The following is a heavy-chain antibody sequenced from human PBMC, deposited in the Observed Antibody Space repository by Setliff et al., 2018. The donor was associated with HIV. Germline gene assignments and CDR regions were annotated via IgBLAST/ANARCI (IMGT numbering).Heavy chain of an antibody. D-gene: IGHD2-15*01. CDR2: INHSGRA. Sequence: PSETLSLTCAVYGESFSGYYWSWFRQPAGKGLEWLGEINHSGRAKYNPSLRSRASISADTSKNQFSLRLTSVTAADTAVYYCARSVFYGVAATHFDFWGQGTLVTVSS. CDR1: GESFSGYY. J-gene: IGHJ4*02. V-gene: IGHV4-34*01. CDR3: ARSVFYGVAATHFDF.